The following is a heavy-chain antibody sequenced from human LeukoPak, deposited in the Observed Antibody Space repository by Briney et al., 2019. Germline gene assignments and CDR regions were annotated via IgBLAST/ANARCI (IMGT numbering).Heavy chain of an antibody. CDR2: INTDGSDT. D-gene: IGHD1-1*01. V-gene: IGHV3-74*01. J-gene: IGHJ4*02. CDR3: ARNRYGTTDY. Sequence: GGSLRLSCTASGFTFGNYWMHWVRQAPGKGLVWVSHINTDGSDTDYADSVKGRFTISRDNAKNTLYLQMNSLRAEDTAVYYCARNRYGTTDYWGQGTLVTVSS. CDR1: GFTFGNYW.